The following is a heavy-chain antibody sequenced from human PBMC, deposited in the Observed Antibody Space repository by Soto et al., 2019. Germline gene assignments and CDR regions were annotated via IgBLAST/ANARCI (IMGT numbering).Heavy chain of an antibody. CDR3: AGLSPITMAGPSYYHSITV. Sequence: PSETLSLTCTVSGDSISAYSWSWIRQPPGKGLEWIGYRHFSGSTNYNPSLESRLTMSVDTSKSQFSLNLRSVTAADTAVYYCAGLSPITMAGPSYYHSITVWGQGAPVTVSS. CDR2: RHFSGST. D-gene: IGHD6-19*01. V-gene: IGHV4-59*08. J-gene: IGHJ6*02. CDR1: GDSISAYS.